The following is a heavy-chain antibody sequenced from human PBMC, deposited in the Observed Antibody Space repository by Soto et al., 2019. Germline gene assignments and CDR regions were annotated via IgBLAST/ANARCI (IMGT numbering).Heavy chain of an antibody. CDR1: GYTLTELS. CDR2: FDPEDGET. CDR3: ATVNYYDSSGSDFGY. V-gene: IGHV1-24*01. Sequence: GASVKVSCKVSGYTLTELSMHWVRQAPGKGLEWMGGFDPEDGETIYAQKFQGRVTMTEDTSTDTAYMELSSLRSEDTAVYYCATVNYYDSSGSDFGYWGQGTLVTVSS. D-gene: IGHD3-22*01. J-gene: IGHJ4*02.